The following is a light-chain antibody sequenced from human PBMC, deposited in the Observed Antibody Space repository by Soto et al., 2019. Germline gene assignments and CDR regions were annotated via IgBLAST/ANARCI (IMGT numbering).Light chain of an antibody. CDR1: QSLLHSNGYNY. CDR3: MQALQTPPFT. Sequence: DIVMTQSPLSLPVTPGEPASISCRSSQSLLHSNGYNYLDWYLQKPGQSPQLLIYLGSNRASGVPDRFSGSGSGTDLTLKISRVEAEDVGVYYCMQALQTPPFTFGPGTKVEIK. V-gene: IGKV2-28*01. J-gene: IGKJ3*01. CDR2: LGS.